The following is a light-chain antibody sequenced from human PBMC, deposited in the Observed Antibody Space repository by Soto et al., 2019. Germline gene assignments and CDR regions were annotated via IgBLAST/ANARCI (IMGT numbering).Light chain of an antibody. CDR1: QSVSSW. J-gene: IGKJ4*01. CDR3: QHYNSSPPP. CDR2: KAS. Sequence: DIQMTQSPSTLSASVGDRVTITCRASQSVSSWLAWYQQKPGKAPKLLIYKASSLQSGVPSRFSGSGSGTEFTLTISSLQPDDFATYYCQHYNSSPPPFGGGPKVDIK. V-gene: IGKV1-5*03.